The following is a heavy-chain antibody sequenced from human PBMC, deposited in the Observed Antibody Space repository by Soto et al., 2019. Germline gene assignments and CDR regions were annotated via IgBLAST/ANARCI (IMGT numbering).Heavy chain of an antibody. CDR2: ISTYNGNT. CDR1: RYTLNTCG. Sequence: GASVKVSCKASRYTLNTCGMSWVRQALDQGLEWMGLISTYNGNTNYAQKLQGRVTMTEDTSTDTAYMERSSPRSEDKAVYYCATGYEFRSPVSYYFDYWGQGTLVTVSS. J-gene: IGHJ4*02. V-gene: IGHV1-18*01. D-gene: IGHD1-1*01. CDR3: ATGYEFRSPVSYYFDY.